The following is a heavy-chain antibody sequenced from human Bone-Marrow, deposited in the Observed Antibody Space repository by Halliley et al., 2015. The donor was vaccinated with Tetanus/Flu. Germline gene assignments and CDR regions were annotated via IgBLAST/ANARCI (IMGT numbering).Heavy chain of an antibody. Sequence: AASGFTFSIYSMTWVRQAPGKGLEWVSSISSSSTYTYYADSMKGRFTISRDNAKNSLYLQMNSLRAEDTAVYYCARELCTSTSCYSFYSYGLDVWGQGTTVTVSS. J-gene: IGHJ6*02. CDR2: ISSSSTYT. CDR3: ARELCTSTSCYSFYSYGLDV. D-gene: IGHD2-2*01. V-gene: IGHV3-21*01. CDR1: GFTFSIYS.